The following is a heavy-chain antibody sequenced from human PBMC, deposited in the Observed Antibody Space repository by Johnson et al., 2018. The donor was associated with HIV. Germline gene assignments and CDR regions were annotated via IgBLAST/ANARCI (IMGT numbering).Heavy chain of an antibody. D-gene: IGHD1-1*01. CDR3: AREGFSGTYFSAFDI. Sequence: VESGGGLVKPGGSLRLSCAASGFTFSDYYMNWIRQAPGKGMEWISYISGSSSTIYYADSVKGRFTISRDNSKNSLYLQVHSFRVEDTAVYYCAREGFSGTYFSAFDIWGQGTMVTVSA. CDR1: GFTFSDYY. J-gene: IGHJ3*02. CDR2: ISGSSSTI. V-gene: IGHV3-11*04.